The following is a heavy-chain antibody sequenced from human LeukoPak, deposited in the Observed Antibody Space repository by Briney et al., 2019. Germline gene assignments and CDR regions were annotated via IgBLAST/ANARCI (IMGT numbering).Heavy chain of an antibody. J-gene: IGHJ6*02. D-gene: IGHD5-12*01. CDR2: ISRNGGST. CDR1: GFTFSSYA. V-gene: IGHV3-64*01. Sequence: GGSLRPSCAASGFTFSSYAMHWVRQAPGKGLEYVSAISRNGGSTYHANSVKGRFTISRDNSKNTLYLQMGSLRAEDTAVYYCARGGRGHDFSPNYYYGMDVWGQGTTVTVSS. CDR3: ARGGRGHDFSPNYYYGMDV.